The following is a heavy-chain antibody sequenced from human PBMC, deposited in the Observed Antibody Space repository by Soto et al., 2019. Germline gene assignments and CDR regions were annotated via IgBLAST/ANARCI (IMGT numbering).Heavy chain of an antibody. Sequence: GASVKVSCKASGYTFTGYYMHWVRQAPGQGLEWMGWINPNSGGTNYAQKFQGRVTMTRGTSISTAYMELSRLRSDDTAVYYCARDWVLRFLEWPPRGQWGQGTLVTVSS. CDR2: INPNSGGT. V-gene: IGHV1-2*02. CDR1: GYTFTGYY. J-gene: IGHJ4*02. D-gene: IGHD3-3*01. CDR3: ARDWVLRFLEWPPRGQ.